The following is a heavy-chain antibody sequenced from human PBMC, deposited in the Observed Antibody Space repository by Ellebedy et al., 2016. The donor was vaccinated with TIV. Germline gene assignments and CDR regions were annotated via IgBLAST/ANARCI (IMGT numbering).Heavy chain of an antibody. CDR2: INHSGST. CDR1: GGSFSGYY. Sequence: MPSETLSLTCAVTGGSFSGYYWSWIRQPPGKGLEWIGEINHSGSTNYNPSLKSRVTMSVHTSRKQFSLKLSSVTAADTAVYYCARVAVTRDLDYWGQGTLVTVSA. D-gene: IGHD4-17*01. J-gene: IGHJ4*02. V-gene: IGHV4-34*01. CDR3: ARVAVTRDLDY.